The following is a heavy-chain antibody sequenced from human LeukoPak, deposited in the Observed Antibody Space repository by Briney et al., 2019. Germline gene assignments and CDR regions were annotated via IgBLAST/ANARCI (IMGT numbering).Heavy chain of an antibody. CDR2: ISGSSSYI. CDR1: GLPCSSYF. D-gene: IGHD5-18*01. CDR3: ARRATTERGHSYGLDY. Sequence: GGSLRLSCAASGLPCSSYFMNWVRQAPGKGLEWVSSISGSSSYIYDADSVKGRFTISRDNAKNSLYLQMNSLRAEDTAVYYCARRATTERGHSYGLDYWGQGTLVTVSS. J-gene: IGHJ4*02. V-gene: IGHV3-21*01.